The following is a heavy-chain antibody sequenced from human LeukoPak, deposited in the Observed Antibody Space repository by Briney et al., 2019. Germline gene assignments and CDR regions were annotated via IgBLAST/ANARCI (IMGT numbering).Heavy chain of an antibody. J-gene: IGHJ6*02. Sequence: GGSLRLSCGASGFTFNSYSLNWVRQAPGKGLEWVSSISSRGTYIHYADSVKGRFTISRDNAKNSLYLQMNSLRAEDTAVYYCARDRGSYETDYGMDVWGQGTTVTVSS. D-gene: IGHD5-12*01. CDR2: ISSRGTYI. CDR3: ARDRGSYETDYGMDV. CDR1: GFTFNSYS. V-gene: IGHV3-21*01.